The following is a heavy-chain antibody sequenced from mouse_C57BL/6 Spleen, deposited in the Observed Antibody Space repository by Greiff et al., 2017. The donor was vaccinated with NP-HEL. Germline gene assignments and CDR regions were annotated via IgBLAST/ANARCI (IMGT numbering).Heavy chain of an antibody. CDR1: GYAFSSSW. J-gene: IGHJ2*01. CDR3: ARQLRPPFDY. Sequence: QVQLKESGPELVKPGASVKISCKASGYAFSSSWMNWVKQRPGKGLEWIGRIYPGDGDTNYNGKFKGKATLTADKSSSTAYMQLSSLTSEDSAVYFCARQLRPPFDYWGQGTTLTVSS. CDR2: IYPGDGDT. D-gene: IGHD3-2*02. V-gene: IGHV1-82*01.